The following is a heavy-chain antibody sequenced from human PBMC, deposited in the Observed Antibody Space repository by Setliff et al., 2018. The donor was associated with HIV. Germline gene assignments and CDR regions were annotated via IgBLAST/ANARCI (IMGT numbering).Heavy chain of an antibody. Sequence: SETLSLTCTVYGGSFSGYYWSWIRQPPGKGLEWIGEINHSGSTNYNPSLKSRVTISVDTSKNQFSLKLSSVTAADTAVYYCARRRWELLKRGAAFDIWGQGTMGT. CDR3: ARRRWELLKRGAAFDI. V-gene: IGHV4-34*01. CDR1: GGSFSGYY. D-gene: IGHD1-26*01. J-gene: IGHJ3*02. CDR2: INHSGST.